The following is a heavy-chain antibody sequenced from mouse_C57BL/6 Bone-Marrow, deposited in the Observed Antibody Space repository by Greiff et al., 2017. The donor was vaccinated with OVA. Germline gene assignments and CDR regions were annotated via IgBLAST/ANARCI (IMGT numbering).Heavy chain of an antibody. CDR3: TRGWLRRRDYYAMDY. J-gene: IGHJ4*01. CDR1: GYTFTDYE. Sequence: VQLQQSGAELVRPGASVTLSCKASGYTFTDYEMHWVKQTPVHGLEWIGAIDPETGGTAYNQKFKGKDILTADKSSSTAYMELRSLTSEDSAVYYCTRGWLRRRDYYAMDYWGQGTLVTVSS. D-gene: IGHD2-2*01. V-gene: IGHV1-15*01. CDR2: IDPETGGT.